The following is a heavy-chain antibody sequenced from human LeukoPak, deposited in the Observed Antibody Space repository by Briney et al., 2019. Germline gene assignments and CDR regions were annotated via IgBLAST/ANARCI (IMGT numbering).Heavy chain of an antibody. CDR3: AREGGFYRPLDY. CDR1: VGSINSGNW. CDR2: IYHNGTP. V-gene: IGHV4-4*02. Sequence: KPSETLSLTCAVSVGSINSGNWWSWVRQSPGKGLEWIGEIYHNGTPNYNPSLKSRLTLSVDLSENHISLRLTSVTAADTAVYYCAREGGFYRPLDYSGQGTLVTVSS. D-gene: IGHD3-3*01. J-gene: IGHJ4*02.